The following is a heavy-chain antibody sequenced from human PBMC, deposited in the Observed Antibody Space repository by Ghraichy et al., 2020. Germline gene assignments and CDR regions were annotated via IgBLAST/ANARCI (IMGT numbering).Heavy chain of an antibody. CDR3: ARAPDCSGGSCYFDY. D-gene: IGHD2-15*01. V-gene: IGHV3-11*01. Sequence: GSLRLSCAASGFTFSDYYMAWIRQAPGKGLEWVSYIRSSGTTIYYADSVKGRFTISRDNAKNSLYLQMNSLRAEDTAVYYCARAPDCSGGSCYFDYWGQGTLVTVSS. J-gene: IGHJ4*02. CDR2: IRSSGTTI. CDR1: GFTFSDYY.